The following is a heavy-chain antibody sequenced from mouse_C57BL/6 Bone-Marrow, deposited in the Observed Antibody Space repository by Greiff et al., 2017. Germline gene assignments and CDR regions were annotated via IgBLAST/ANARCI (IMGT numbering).Heavy chain of an antibody. D-gene: IGHD4-1*01. CDR1: GYTFTSYW. CDR2: IYPGSGST. Sequence: QVQLKQPGAELVKPGASVKMSCKASGYTFTSYWITWVKQRPGQGLEWIGDIYPGSGSTNYNEKFKSKATMTVDTSSSTAYMQLSSLTSEDYAVYYCASGGLGRGVYYFDYGGQGTTLTVSS. V-gene: IGHV1-55*01. J-gene: IGHJ2*01. CDR3: ASGGLGRGVYYFDY.